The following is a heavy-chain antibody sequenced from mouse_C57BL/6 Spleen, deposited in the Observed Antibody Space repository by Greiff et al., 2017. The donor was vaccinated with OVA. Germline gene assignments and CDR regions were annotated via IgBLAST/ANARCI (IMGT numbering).Heavy chain of an antibody. CDR3: ARGTTVVATDFDY. Sequence: QVQLQQPGAELVKPGASVKMSCKASGYTFTSYWITWVKQRPGQGLEWIGDIYPGSGSTNYNEKFKSKATLTVDTSSSTAYMQLSSLTSEDSAVYYCARGTTVVATDFDYWGQGTTLTVSS. CDR1: GYTFTSYW. CDR2: IYPGSGST. J-gene: IGHJ2*01. V-gene: IGHV1-55*01. D-gene: IGHD1-1*01.